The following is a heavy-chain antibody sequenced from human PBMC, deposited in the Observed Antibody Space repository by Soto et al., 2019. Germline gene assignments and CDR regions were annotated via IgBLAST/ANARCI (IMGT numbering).Heavy chain of an antibody. Sequence: GGSLRLSCAASGFTFSDYYMSWIRQAPGKGLEWVSYISSSSSYTNYADSVKGRFTISRDNAKNSLYLQMNSLRAEDTAVYYCARERSGYCSSTSCYHYAFDIWGQGTMVTVSS. D-gene: IGHD2-2*01. J-gene: IGHJ3*02. CDR3: ARERSGYCSSTSCYHYAFDI. CDR2: ISSSSSYT. V-gene: IGHV3-11*06. CDR1: GFTFSDYY.